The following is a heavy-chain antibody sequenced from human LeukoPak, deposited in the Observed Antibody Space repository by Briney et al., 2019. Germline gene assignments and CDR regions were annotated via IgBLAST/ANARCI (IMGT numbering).Heavy chain of an antibody. CDR3: ALEGGDFWSGYHGYFDY. D-gene: IGHD3-3*01. J-gene: IGHJ4*02. CDR1: GYTFTSYG. V-gene: IGHV1-18*01. Sequence: ASVTVSCTASGYTFTSYGISWVRQAPGQGLEWMGWISAYNGNTNYAQKLQGRVTMTTDTSTSAAYMELSSLRSEDTAVYYCALEGGDFWSGYHGYFDYWGQGTLVTVSS. CDR2: ISAYNGNT.